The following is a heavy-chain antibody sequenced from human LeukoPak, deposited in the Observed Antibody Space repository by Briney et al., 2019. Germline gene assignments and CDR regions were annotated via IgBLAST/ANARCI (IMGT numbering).Heavy chain of an antibody. V-gene: IGHV4-39*07. CDR2: IDYVGST. J-gene: IGHJ4*02. Sequence: SETLSLTCTASGGSLNTKNYYWGWIRQPPGKGLEWIASIDYVGSTYFNPTLQSRVTISIDTSKNQFSLKVNSVTAADTAVYFCAREDGEEYSSGWYKRYYFDYWGQGALVTVSS. D-gene: IGHD6-19*01. CDR1: GGSLNTKNYY. CDR3: AREDGEEYSSGWYKRYYFDY.